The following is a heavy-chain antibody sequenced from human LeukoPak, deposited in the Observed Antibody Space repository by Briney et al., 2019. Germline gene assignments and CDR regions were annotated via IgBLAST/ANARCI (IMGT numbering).Heavy chain of an antibody. CDR2: IYESGAT. D-gene: IGHD3-10*01. J-gene: IGHJ5*02. CDR1: GGSVSSSSYY. V-gene: IGHV4-39*01. Sequence: SETLSLTCTVSGGSVSSSSYYWGWIRQPPGRGLEWIGSIYESGATYYDPSLKSRVTVSVDTSKNQFSLKLSSVTAADTGVYYCARLGWLYGSGSMNWFDPCGQGTLVTVSS. CDR3: ARLGWLYGSGSMNWFDP.